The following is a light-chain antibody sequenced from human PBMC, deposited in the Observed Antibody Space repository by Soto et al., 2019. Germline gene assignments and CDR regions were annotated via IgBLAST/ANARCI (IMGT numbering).Light chain of an antibody. Sequence: EVVMTQYPATLSVSPGERATLSCRASQSVSSNLAWYQQKPGQAPRLLIYDASNRATGIPARFSGSGSGTDFTLTISSLEPEDFAVYYCQQLSNWPPIPFGQGTLLAIK. CDR2: DAS. J-gene: IGKJ5*01. CDR3: QQLSNWPPIP. CDR1: QSVSSN. V-gene: IGKV3-11*01.